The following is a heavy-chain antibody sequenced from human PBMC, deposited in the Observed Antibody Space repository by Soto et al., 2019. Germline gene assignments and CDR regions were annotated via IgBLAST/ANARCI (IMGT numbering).Heavy chain of an antibody. V-gene: IGHV5-51*01. CDR3: ASIRGGIAVAGTFDAFDI. J-gene: IGHJ3*02. CDR2: IYPGDSDT. CDR1: GYSFTSYW. Sequence: GESLKISCKGSGYSFTSYWIGWVRQMPGKGLEWMGIIYPGDSDTRYSPSFQGQVTISADKSISTAYLQWSSLKASDTAMYYCASIRGGIAVAGTFDAFDIWGQGTMVTVS. D-gene: IGHD6-19*01.